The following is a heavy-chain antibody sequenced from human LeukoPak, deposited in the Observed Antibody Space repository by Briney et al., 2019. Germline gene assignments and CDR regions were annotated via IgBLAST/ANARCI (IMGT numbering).Heavy chain of an antibody. V-gene: IGHV5-51*01. CDR3: ARRGRVLTTSGCGMDV. Sequence: ASVKPSCKGSGYSFTTYWIAWVRQLPEKGLEWMGIIYPADSDTTYSPSFQGQVTLSVDKSINTAYLQWSRLKASDTAIYYCARRGRVLTTSGCGMDVWAQGTTGTVAS. D-gene: IGHD4-11*01. CDR2: IYPADSDT. CDR1: GYSFTTYW. J-gene: IGHJ6*02.